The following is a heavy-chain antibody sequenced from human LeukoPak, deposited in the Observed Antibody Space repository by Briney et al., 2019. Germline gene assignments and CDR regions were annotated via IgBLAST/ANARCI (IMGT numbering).Heavy chain of an antibody. D-gene: IGHD6-19*01. V-gene: IGHV4-59*08. CDR2: MSNSGST. CDR1: GGSISSYY. J-gene: IGHJ4*02. Sequence: PSETLSLTCTVSGGSISSYYWSWIRQPPGKGLEWIAYMSNSGSTYYNPSLKSRVTMSEDTSKNQFSLKVISVTAADTAVYYCARHSSDWSFDYRGQGTLVTVSS. CDR3: ARHSSDWSFDY.